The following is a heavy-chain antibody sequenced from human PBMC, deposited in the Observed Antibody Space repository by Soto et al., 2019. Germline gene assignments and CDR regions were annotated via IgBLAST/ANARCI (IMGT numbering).Heavy chain of an antibody. Sequence: QVQLVQSGAEVKKPGSSVKVSCKASGGTFSSYAISWVRQAPGQGLEWMGGIIPIFGTANYAQKFQGRVTITADESTSXXYMELSSLRSEDTAVYYCAIVYYDSSGPPDDAFDIWGQGTMVTVSS. D-gene: IGHD3-22*01. J-gene: IGHJ3*02. V-gene: IGHV1-69*12. CDR3: AIVYYDSSGPPDDAFDI. CDR1: GGTFSSYA. CDR2: IIPIFGTA.